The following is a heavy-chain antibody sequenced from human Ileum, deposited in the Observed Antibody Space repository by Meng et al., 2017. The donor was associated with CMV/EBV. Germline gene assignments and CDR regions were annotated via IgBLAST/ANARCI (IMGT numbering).Heavy chain of an antibody. CDR1: GSTLSNYG. Sequence: GGSLRLSCTASGSTLSNYGMHWVRQAPGKGLEWVALLWHDETNKYYEESVKGRFTISRDESKNTLFLQMNSLGVDDTAVYYCARDHFPWPAISGPTYWGQGTPVTVSS. CDR3: ARDHFPWPAISGPTY. D-gene: IGHD3-3*02. V-gene: IGHV3-33*01. J-gene: IGHJ4*02. CDR2: LWHDETNK.